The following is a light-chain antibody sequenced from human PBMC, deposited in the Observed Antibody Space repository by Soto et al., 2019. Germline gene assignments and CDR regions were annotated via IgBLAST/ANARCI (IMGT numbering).Light chain of an antibody. V-gene: IGLV2-14*01. CDR2: DVS. CDR3: SSYTSSSTLVV. CDR1: SNDVGGYNY. J-gene: IGLJ2*01. Sequence: QSALTQPASVSESPGQSITISCSGTSNDVGGYNYVSWYQQHPGKAPKLIIYDVSNRPSGVSNRFSGSKSGNTASLTISGLQAEDEADYYCSSYTSSSTLVVFGGGTKLTVL.